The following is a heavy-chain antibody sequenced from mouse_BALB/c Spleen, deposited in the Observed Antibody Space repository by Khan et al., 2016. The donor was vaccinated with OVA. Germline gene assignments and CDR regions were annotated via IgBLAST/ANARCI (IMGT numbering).Heavy chain of an antibody. Sequence: EVQLQESGPGLVKPSQSLSLTCTVNGYSITSDYAWNWIRQFPGNKLEWMGYISYSGRISYNPSLKSRISVTRDTSKNQFFLQLNSVTTEDTATYYCAMGRTYWGQGTLVTVSA. D-gene: IGHD4-1*01. V-gene: IGHV3-2*02. CDR2: ISYSGRI. CDR1: GYSITSDYA. J-gene: IGHJ3*01. CDR3: AMGRTY.